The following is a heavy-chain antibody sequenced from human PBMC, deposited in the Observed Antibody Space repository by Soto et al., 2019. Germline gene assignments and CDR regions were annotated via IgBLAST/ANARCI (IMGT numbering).Heavy chain of an antibody. D-gene: IGHD5-12*01. Sequence: SETLSLTCPVSGGSISNSSYYWGWIRRPPGKGLEWIGTIYYSGSTYYNPSLKSRLTISVDTSKNQFSLKLSSVTAADTAVYYCARWLGYGPHFDYWGQGTLVTVSS. CDR1: GGSISNSSYY. CDR2: IYYSGST. CDR3: ARWLGYGPHFDY. V-gene: IGHV4-39*07. J-gene: IGHJ4*02.